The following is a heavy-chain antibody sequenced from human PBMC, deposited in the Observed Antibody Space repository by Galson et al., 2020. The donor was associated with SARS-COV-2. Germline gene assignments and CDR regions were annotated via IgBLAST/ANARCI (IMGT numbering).Heavy chain of an antibody. D-gene: IGHD6-13*01. CDR2: FDPEDGET. CDR1: GYTLTELS. V-gene: IGHV1-24*01. CDR3: ATDSLPSAAGLMYYFDY. Sequence: ASVKVSCKVSGYTLTELSMHWVRQAPGKGLEWMGGFDPEDGETIYAQKFQGRVTMTEDTSTDTAYMELSSLRSEDTAVYYCATDSLPSAAGLMYYFDYWGQGTLVTVSS. J-gene: IGHJ4*02.